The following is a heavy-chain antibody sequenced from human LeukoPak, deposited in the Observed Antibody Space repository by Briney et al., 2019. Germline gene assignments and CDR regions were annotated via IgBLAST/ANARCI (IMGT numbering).Heavy chain of an antibody. J-gene: IGHJ3*02. CDR2: INPNSGGT. V-gene: IGHV1-2*02. Sequence: GASVKVSCKASGYTFSGYYIHWVRQAPGQGLEWMGWINPNSGGTNYAQKFQGRVTMTRDTSISTAYMELSRLRSDDTAVYYCARVRQGGGFDIWGQGTMVTVSS. CDR1: GYTFSGYY. CDR3: ARVRQGGGFDI.